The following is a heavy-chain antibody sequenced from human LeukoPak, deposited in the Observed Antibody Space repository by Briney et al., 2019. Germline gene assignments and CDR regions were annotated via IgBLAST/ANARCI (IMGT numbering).Heavy chain of an antibody. Sequence: SETLSLTCAVYSGSFSGYYWSWIRQAPGKGLEWIGEINHSGSTNYNPSLRTRVTISVDTSKNQFSLKLSSVTAADTAVYYCARHPYFTMSRGTYIDYWGQGTLVTVYS. CDR2: INHSGST. J-gene: IGHJ4*02. V-gene: IGHV4-34*01. D-gene: IGHD3-10*02. CDR3: ARHPYFTMSRGTYIDY. CDR1: SGSFSGYY.